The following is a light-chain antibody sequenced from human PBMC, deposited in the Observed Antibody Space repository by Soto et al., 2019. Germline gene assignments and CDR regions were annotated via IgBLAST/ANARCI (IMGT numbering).Light chain of an antibody. CDR1: QSLLYSSNNKNY. J-gene: IGKJ5*01. CDR3: QQYYSTPPT. V-gene: IGKV4-1*01. Sequence: DIVMTQSPDTLALSLGERATIDCTSSQSLLYSSNNKNYLAWYQQKPGQPPKXXSYWASTRESGVPDRFSGSGSGTDFTLTISSLKAEDVEVYYCQQYYSTPPTFGQGTRLEIK. CDR2: WAS.